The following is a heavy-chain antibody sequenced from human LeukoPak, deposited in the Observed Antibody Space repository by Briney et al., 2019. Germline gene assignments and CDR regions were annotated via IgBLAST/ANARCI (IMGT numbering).Heavy chain of an antibody. D-gene: IGHD3-10*01. CDR3: ARAGFTFSDYFGSFFDY. J-gene: IGHJ4*02. Sequence: GGSLRLSCAASGFTFSSYGMSWVRQAPGKGLEWVSAISGSGGSTYYADSVKGRFTISRDNAKNSLYLQMNSLRAEDTAVYYCARAGFTFSDYFGSFFDYWGQGTLVTVSS. V-gene: IGHV3-23*01. CDR2: ISGSGGST. CDR1: GFTFSSYG.